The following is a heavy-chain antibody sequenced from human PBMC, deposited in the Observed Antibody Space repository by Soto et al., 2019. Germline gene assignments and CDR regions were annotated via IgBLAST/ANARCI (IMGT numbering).Heavy chain of an antibody. Sequence: GGSLRLSCAVSGFTFCDHHMDWVRQAPGKGLEWVGRTRNKGFSYTTDYAASVNGRFTISRDDSNNSLYLQMNSLKTEDTAVYYCTRSPYGMDVWGQGTTVTVSS. CDR1: GFTFCDHH. J-gene: IGHJ6*02. CDR2: TRNKGFSYTT. V-gene: IGHV3-72*01. CDR3: TRSPYGMDV.